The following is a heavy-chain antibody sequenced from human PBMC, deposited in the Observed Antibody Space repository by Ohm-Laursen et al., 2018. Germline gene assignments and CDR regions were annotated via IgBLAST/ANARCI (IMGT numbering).Heavy chain of an antibody. J-gene: IGHJ3*02. CDR3: ARDSSGSSSGYQYAFDI. CDR1: GYTFTSYY. V-gene: IGHV1-46*01. Sequence: ASVKASCKASGYTFTSYYMHWVRQAPGQGLEWMGIINPSGGSTSYAQKFQGRVTMTRDTSTSTVYMELSSLRSEDTAVYYCARDSSGSSSGYQYAFDIWGQGTMVTVSS. D-gene: IGHD3-22*01. CDR2: INPSGGST.